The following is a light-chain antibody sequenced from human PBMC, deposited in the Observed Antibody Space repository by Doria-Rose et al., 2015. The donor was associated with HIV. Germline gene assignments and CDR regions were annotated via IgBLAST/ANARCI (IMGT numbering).Light chain of an antibody. CDR1: QSFSSTY. Sequence: TQSPGTLSLSPGERATLSCRASQSFSSTYLAWYQQKPGQAPSLLIYDGSTRATGIPDRFSASGSVTDFTLTINRLEPEDFALYYCQQYGTSWTFGQGTKVEI. CDR2: DGS. CDR3: QQYGTSWT. V-gene: IGKV3-20*01. J-gene: IGKJ1*01.